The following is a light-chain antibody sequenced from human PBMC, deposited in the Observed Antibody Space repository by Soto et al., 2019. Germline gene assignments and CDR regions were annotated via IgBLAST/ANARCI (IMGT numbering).Light chain of an antibody. CDR3: QQRSDWPRT. CDR1: QSVTSY. J-gene: IGKJ2*01. Sequence: EIVLTQSPATLSLSPGERATLSCRASQSVTSYLVWYQQKPGQAPRLLIHGASNRATGIPDRFSGSGSGTDFTLTISSLESEDFAVYYCQQRSDWPRTFGQGTKVEIK. CDR2: GAS. V-gene: IGKV3-11*01.